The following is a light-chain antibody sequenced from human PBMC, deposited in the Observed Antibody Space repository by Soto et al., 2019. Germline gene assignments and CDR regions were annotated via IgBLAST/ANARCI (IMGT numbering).Light chain of an antibody. CDR1: SSDIGAGYR. CDR2: DNT. J-gene: IGLJ2*01. Sequence: QSVLTQPPSVSGAPGERVTISCTGSSSDIGAGYRVRWYQQVPGTAPKLLIYDNTNRPSGVSVRFSGSKTGTSASLAISVLQADDEADYYCQSFDKYLSAVVFGGGTKVTVL. V-gene: IGLV1-40*01. CDR3: QSFDKYLSAVV.